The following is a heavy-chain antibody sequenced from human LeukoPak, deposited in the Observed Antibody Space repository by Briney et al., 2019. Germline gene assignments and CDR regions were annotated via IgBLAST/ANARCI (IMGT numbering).Heavy chain of an antibody. V-gene: IGHV1-2*02. Sequence: AAVKVSFKATGYTFTAHFLHWVRQAPGQGLEWMGWINLYSGGPIYPQKFHGRVTMTTDTSITTAYMELTGLKSDDTAVYYCVRDMGYTYGYRLYHYGMDLWGQGTTVIVSS. CDR1: GYTFTAHF. D-gene: IGHD5-18*01. CDR2: INLYSGGP. CDR3: VRDMGYTYGYRLYHYGMDL. J-gene: IGHJ6*02.